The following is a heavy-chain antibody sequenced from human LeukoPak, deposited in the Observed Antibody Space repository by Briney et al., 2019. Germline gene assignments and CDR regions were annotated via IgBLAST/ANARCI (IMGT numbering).Heavy chain of an antibody. CDR1: GGSISSYY. CDR3: ARKSVAVRDAFDI. J-gene: IGHJ3*02. Sequence: SETLSLTCTVSGGSISSYYWSWIRQPPGKGLEWIGYIYYSGSTNYNPSLKSRVTISVDTSKNQFSLKLRSVTAADTAMYYCARKSVAVRDAFDIWGQGTVVTVSS. D-gene: IGHD6-19*01. CDR2: IYYSGST. V-gene: IGHV4-59*01.